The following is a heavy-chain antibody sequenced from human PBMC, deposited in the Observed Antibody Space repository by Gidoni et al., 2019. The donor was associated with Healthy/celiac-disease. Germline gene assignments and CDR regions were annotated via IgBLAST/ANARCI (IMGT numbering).Heavy chain of an antibody. CDR2: INHSGST. D-gene: IGHD6-19*01. Sequence: QVQLQQWGAGLLKPSETLSLTCAVYGRSFSGYYWSWIRQPPGKGLEWIGEINHSGSTNYNPSLKSRVTISVDTSKNQFSLKLSSVTAADTAVYYCARELGSGWPPEPYWGQGTLVTVSS. CDR3: ARELGSGWPPEPY. V-gene: IGHV4-34*01. J-gene: IGHJ4*02. CDR1: GRSFSGYY.